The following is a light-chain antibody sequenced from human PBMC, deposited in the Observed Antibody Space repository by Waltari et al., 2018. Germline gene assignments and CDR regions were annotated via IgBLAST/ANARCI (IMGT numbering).Light chain of an antibody. V-gene: IGKV1-5*03. Sequence: DIQMTQSPSTLSASIGDRVSITCRASQAISRRVAWYQQKPGKAPKVVISEAVILESGVPSRFTGSGSGTEFTLTINSLQPDDFATYYCQQYDTYATFGQGTRVDI. CDR1: QAISRR. CDR3: QQYDTYAT. CDR2: EAV. J-gene: IGKJ1*01.